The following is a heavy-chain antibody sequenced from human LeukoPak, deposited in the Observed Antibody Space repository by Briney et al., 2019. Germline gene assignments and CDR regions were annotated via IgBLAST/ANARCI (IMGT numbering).Heavy chain of an antibody. CDR3: AREGAPLFDI. J-gene: IGHJ3*02. CDR2: IDYSGST. CDR1: GGSISSYY. V-gene: IGHV4-59*12. Sequence: PSETLSLTCTVSGGSISSYYWSWIRQPPGKGLEWIGNIDYSGSTNHNPYLKSRVSISVDTSKNQFSLKLSSVTAADTAVYYCAREGAPLFDIWGQGTMVTVSS.